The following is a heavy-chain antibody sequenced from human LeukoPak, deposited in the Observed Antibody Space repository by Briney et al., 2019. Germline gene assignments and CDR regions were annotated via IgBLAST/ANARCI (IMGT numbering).Heavy chain of an antibody. D-gene: IGHD5-24*01. J-gene: IGHJ4*02. V-gene: IGHV4-39*01. Sequence: KASETLSLTCTVSGGSISSSSYYWGWIRQPPGKGLEWIESIYYSGSTYYNPSLKSRVTISVDTSKNQFSLKLSSVTAADTAVYYCARMDGYNDFDYWGQGTLVTVSS. CDR3: ARMDGYNDFDY. CDR2: IYYSGST. CDR1: GGSISSSSYY.